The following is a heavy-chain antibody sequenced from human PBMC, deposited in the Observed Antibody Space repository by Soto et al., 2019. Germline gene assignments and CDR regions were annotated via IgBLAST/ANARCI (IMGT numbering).Heavy chain of an antibody. CDR2: ISAYNGNT. CDR1: GYTFASYG. J-gene: IGHJ5*02. CDR3: ATDQSHTVTTVCLLS. Sequence: ASVKVSCKASGYTFASYGISWVRQAPGQGLEWMGWISAYNGNTIYAQKFQGRVTMTEDTSTDTAYMELSSLRSEDTAVYYCATDQSHTVTTVCLLSWGQGTLVTVSS. D-gene: IGHD4-17*01. V-gene: IGHV1-18*01.